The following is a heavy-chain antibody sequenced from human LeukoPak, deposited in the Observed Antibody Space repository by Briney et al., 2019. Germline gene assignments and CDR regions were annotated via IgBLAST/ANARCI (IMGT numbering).Heavy chain of an antibody. CDR2: VRPDGST. CDR3: MREGPGTYYFDF. J-gene: IGHJ4*02. CDR1: GYTFTSYY. Sequence: GASPKVSCKASGYTFTSYYIHWVRQAPGQGLEYMGRVRPDGSTAHAEKFQGRVTMTRDTSTSAVFMELSSLISDDTAVYYCMREGPGTYYFDFWGQGTLVTVSS. V-gene: IGHV1-46*01.